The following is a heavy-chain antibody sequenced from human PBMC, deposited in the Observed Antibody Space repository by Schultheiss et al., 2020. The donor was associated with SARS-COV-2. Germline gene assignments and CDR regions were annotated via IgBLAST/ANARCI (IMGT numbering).Heavy chain of an antibody. Sequence: SETLSLTCAVSGYSISSGYYWGWIRQPAGKGLEWIGYIYYSGSTNYNPSLKSRVTISVDMSKNQFSLKVSSVTAADTAVYYCARGLGGYWGQGTLVTVSS. CDR2: IYYSGST. J-gene: IGHJ4*02. CDR1: GYSISSGYY. CDR3: ARGLGGY. D-gene: IGHD3-16*01. V-gene: IGHV4-38-2*01.